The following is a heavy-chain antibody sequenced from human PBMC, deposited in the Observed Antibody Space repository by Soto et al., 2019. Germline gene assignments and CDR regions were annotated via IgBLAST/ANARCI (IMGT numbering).Heavy chain of an antibody. CDR1: GGSISSGDYY. Sequence: SETLSLTCTVSGGSISSGDYYWSWIRQPPGKGLEWIGYIYYSGSTYYNPSLKSRVTISVDTSKNQFSLKLSSVTAADTAVYYCARGDSSGWYYFDYWGQGTLVTVSS. V-gene: IGHV4-30-4*01. CDR2: IYYSGST. CDR3: ARGDSSGWYYFDY. J-gene: IGHJ4*02. D-gene: IGHD6-19*01.